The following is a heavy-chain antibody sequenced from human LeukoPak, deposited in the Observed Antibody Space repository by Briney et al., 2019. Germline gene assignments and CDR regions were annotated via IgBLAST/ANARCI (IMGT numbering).Heavy chain of an antibody. CDR2: IWYDGSNK. Sequence: PGGSLRLSCAASGFTFSSYGMHWVRQAPGKGLEWVAVIWYDGSNKYYADSVKGRFTISRDNSKNTLYLQMNSLRAEDTAVYYCAKDQKDGYCSGGSCYTYYYYFYGMDVWGQGTTVTVSS. CDR1: GFTFSSYG. J-gene: IGHJ6*02. CDR3: AKDQKDGYCSGGSCYTYYYYFYGMDV. D-gene: IGHD2-15*01. V-gene: IGHV3-33*06.